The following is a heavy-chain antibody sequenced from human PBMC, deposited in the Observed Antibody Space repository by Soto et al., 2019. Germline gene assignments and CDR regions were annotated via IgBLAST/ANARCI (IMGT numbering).Heavy chain of an antibody. CDR1: GYTFTTYT. D-gene: IGHD2-21*02. CDR2: VNTVNGNT. Sequence: QVQLVQSGAEVKQPGASVKLSCRASGYTFTTYTLHWVRQAPGQRLEWLGWVNTVNGNTRFSEKLQGRVAMTRDAYTSTAYMELSSLRSEDTAVYYCAREMYREVTGRVDYWGQGTPVTVSS. V-gene: IGHV1-3*04. CDR3: AREMYREVTGRVDY. J-gene: IGHJ4*02.